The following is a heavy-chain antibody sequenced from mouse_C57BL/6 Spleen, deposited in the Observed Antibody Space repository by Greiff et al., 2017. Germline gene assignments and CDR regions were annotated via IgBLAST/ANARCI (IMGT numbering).Heavy chain of an antibody. D-gene: IGHD2-4*01. J-gene: IGHJ4*01. CDR3: ARGYDYDGYYAMDY. V-gene: IGHV5-17*01. Sequence: EVMLVESGGGLVKPGGSLKLSCAASGFTFSDYGMHWVRQAPEKGLEWVAYISSGSSTIYNADTVKGRFTISRDNAKNTLLLQMTSLRSEDTAMYYCARGYDYDGYYAMDYWGQGTSVTVSS. CDR1: GFTFSDYG. CDR2: ISSGSSTI.